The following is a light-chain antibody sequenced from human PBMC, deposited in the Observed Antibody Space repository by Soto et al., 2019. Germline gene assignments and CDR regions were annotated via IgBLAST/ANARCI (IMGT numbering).Light chain of an antibody. CDR1: RSVSITY. Sequence: PGDRATLSCRASRSVSITYLTWYQQKPGQAPRFVIYDASSGAAGIPGRFCGSGSGTDFTLNISRLEPEDFAVYCCQRYGSSPPTFGGGTRVEIK. CDR2: DAS. V-gene: IGKV3-20*01. J-gene: IGKJ4*01. CDR3: QRYGSSPPT.